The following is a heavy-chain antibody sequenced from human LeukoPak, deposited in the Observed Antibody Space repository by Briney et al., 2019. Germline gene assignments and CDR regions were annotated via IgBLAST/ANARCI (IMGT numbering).Heavy chain of an antibody. J-gene: IGHJ4*02. D-gene: IGHD5-12*01. V-gene: IGHV3-74*01. CDR1: GFTFSIYW. Sequence: PGGSLRLSCAGSGFTFSIYWMHWVRQAPGGGLVWVSGINTDGSTTSYADSVKGRFTISRDNAKNTLYLQMTSLRAEDTALYYCAKESGYDVDLEYWGQGALVTVSS. CDR3: AKESGYDVDLEY. CDR2: INTDGSTT.